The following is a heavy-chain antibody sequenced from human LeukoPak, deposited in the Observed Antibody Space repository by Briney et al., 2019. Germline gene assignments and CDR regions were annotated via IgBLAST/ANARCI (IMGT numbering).Heavy chain of an antibody. CDR3: ARDPDDSLYFDY. Sequence: GGSLRLSCAASGFTFSSYSMNWVRQAPGKGLEWVSSISSSSSYIYYADSVKGRFTISRDNAKNSLYLHMNSLKAEDTDVYYCARDPDDSLYFDYWGQGTLVTVSS. V-gene: IGHV3-21*01. J-gene: IGHJ4*02. CDR1: GFTFSSYS. CDR2: ISSSSSYI. D-gene: IGHD1-1*01.